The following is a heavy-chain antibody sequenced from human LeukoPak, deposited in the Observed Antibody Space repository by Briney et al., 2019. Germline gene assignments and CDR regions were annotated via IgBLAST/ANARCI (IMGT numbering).Heavy chain of an antibody. J-gene: IGHJ4*02. D-gene: IGHD3-10*01. CDR1: GFSFSSYA. CDR2: ISGTGGGT. V-gene: IGHV3-23*01. Sequence: GGSLRLSCAASGFSFSSYAMSWVRQAPGKGLEWVSGISGTGGGTYYADSVKGRFTTSRDTSKNTLYVEMNNLRAEDTAIYYCAITYGSGAYNLNYWGQGTLVTVSS. CDR3: AITYGSGAYNLNY.